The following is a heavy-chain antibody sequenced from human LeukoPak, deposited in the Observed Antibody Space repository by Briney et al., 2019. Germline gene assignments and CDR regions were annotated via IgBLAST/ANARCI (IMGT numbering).Heavy chain of an antibody. CDR1: GGTFSSYA. Sequence: SVKVSCKASGGTFSSYAISWVRQVPGQGLEWMGGIIPIFVTSSYAQKFQGRVTITADESTSTAYMELNSLRSEDTAVYYCARERDGYNTFDYWGQGTLVTVSS. D-gene: IGHD5-24*01. CDR2: IIPIFVTS. V-gene: IGHV1-69*13. CDR3: ARERDGYNTFDY. J-gene: IGHJ4*02.